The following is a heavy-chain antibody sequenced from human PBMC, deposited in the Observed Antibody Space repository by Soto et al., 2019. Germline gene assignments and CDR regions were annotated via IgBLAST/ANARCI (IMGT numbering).Heavy chain of an antibody. D-gene: IGHD2-2*01. CDR3: ARRLDIVVVPAAMFYYYGMDV. CDR2: VYNSGST. Sequence: SETLSLTCTVSGDPISSHYWSWIRQPPGKGLEWIGYVYNSGSTKYNPSLKSRVTISVDTSTNQFSLKLSSVTAADTAVYYCARRLDIVVVPAAMFYYYGMDVWGQGTTVTVSS. V-gene: IGHV4-4*09. J-gene: IGHJ6*02. CDR1: GDPISSHY.